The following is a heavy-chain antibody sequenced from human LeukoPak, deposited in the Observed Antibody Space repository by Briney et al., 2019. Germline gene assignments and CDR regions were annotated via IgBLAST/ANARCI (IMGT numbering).Heavy chain of an antibody. CDR1: GGPISSSSYY. J-gene: IGHJ4*02. CDR3: ARQSGSYYPHYFDY. V-gene: IGHV4-39*01. D-gene: IGHD1-26*01. Sequence: SETLSLTCTVSGGPISSSSYYWGWIRQPPGKGLEWIGSIYYSGSTYYNLSLKSRVTISVDTSKNQFSLKLSSVTAADTAVYYCARQSGSYYPHYFDYWGQGTLVTVSS. CDR2: IYYSGST.